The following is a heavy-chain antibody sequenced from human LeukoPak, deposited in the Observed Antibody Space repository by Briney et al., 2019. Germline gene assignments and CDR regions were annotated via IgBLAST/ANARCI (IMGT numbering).Heavy chain of an antibody. J-gene: IGHJ4*02. D-gene: IGHD5-24*01. CDR3: ARGDGYNYRYFDY. CDR1: GGSISSYY. CDR2: VYYSGST. Sequence: SETLSLTCTVSGGSISSYYWSWIRQPPGKGLEWIGYVYYSGSTNYNPSLKSRVTISVDTSNNQFSLKLSSVTAADTALYYCARGDGYNYRYFDYWGQGTLVTVFS. V-gene: IGHV4-59*01.